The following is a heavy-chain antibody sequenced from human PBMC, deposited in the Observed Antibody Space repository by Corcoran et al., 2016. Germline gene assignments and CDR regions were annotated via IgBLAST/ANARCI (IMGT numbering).Heavy chain of an antibody. V-gene: IGHV3-33*01. CDR2: IYYDGSNK. CDR1: GFTFSNYG. Sequence: QVQLVESGGGVVQPGGSLRLSCAASGFTFSNYGMHWVRQAPGKGLGLVAIIYYDGSNKYYADSVKGRFTISRDNSKNMLYLQMNSLRVEDTAVYSCARGGLTTDFWGQEPWSPSPQ. D-gene: IGHD1-1*01. CDR3: ARGGLTTDF. J-gene: IGHJ4*01.